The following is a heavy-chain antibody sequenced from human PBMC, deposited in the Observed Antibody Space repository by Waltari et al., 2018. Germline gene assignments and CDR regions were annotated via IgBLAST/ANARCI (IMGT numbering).Heavy chain of an antibody. V-gene: IGHV3-48*04. CDR3: ARTRMLTMVRGVIASPGGAFDI. Sequence: YYADSVKGRFTISRDNAKNSLYLQMNSLRAEDTAVYYCARTRMLTMVRGVIASPGGAFDIWGQGTMVTVSS. J-gene: IGHJ3*02. D-gene: IGHD3-10*01.